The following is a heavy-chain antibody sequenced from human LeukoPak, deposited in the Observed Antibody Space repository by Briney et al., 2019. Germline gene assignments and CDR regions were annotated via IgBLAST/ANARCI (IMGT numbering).Heavy chain of an antibody. CDR3: ASPYNYYGSGSYYKRFDY. CDR2: ISGSGGSA. V-gene: IGHV3-23*01. Sequence: PGGSLRLSCAASGFTFSSYAMSLVRQAPGKGLEWVSAISGSGGSAYYADSVKGRFTISRDNSKNTLYLQMNSLRAEDTAVYYCASPYNYYGSGSYYKRFDYWGQGTLVTVSS. D-gene: IGHD3-10*01. J-gene: IGHJ4*02. CDR1: GFTFSSYA.